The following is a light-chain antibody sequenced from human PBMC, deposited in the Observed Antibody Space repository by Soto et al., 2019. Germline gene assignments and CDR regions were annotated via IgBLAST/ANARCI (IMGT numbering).Light chain of an antibody. CDR2: GAS. CDR3: QQTFSTPRT. Sequence: EIVMTQSPATLSVAPGERATLSCRASQTIGTNLAWYQQKPGQPPRLLFFGASTRATGVPARFSGSGSGTEFTLTISSLQSEDFAIYYCQQTFSTPRTFGQGTKVEI. J-gene: IGKJ1*01. CDR1: QTIGTN. V-gene: IGKV3-15*01.